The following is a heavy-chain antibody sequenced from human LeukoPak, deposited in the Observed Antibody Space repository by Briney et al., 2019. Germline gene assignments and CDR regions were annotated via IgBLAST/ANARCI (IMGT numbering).Heavy chain of an antibody. CDR2: ISYDGSNK. CDR3: AREHCSSTSCRGIDY. J-gene: IGHJ4*02. V-gene: IGHV3-30*04. D-gene: IGHD2-2*01. Sequence: GGSLRLSCAASGFTFDDYAMHWVRQAPGKGLEWVAVISYDGSNKYYADSVKGRFTISRDNSKNTLYLQMNSLRAEDTAVYYCAREHCSSTSCRGIDYWGQGTLVTVSS. CDR1: GFTFDDYA.